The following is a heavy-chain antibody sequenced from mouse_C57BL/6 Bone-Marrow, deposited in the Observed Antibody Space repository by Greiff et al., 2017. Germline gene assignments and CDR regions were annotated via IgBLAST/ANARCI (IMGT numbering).Heavy chain of an antibody. CDR3: ARGGRGFAY. V-gene: IGHV1-82*01. Sequence: QVQLKESGPELVKPGASVKISCKASGYAFSSSWMNWVKQRPGKGLEWIGRSYPGDGDTNYNGKFKGKATLTADKSSSTAYMQLSSLTSEDSAVYFCARGGRGFAYWGQGTLVTVSA. CDR1: GYAFSSSW. D-gene: IGHD3-3*01. CDR2: SYPGDGDT. J-gene: IGHJ3*01.